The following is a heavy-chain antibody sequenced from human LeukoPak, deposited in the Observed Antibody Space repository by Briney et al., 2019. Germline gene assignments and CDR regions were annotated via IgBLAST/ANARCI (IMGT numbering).Heavy chain of an antibody. CDR1: GGSISSSPYY. CDR2: IYYSGTT. D-gene: IGHD5-18*01. V-gene: IGHV4-39*07. J-gene: IGHJ5*02. CDR3: AKGAGGFSYYNWFDP. Sequence: PSETLSLTCTVSGGSISSSPYYWGWIRQPPGKGLEWIGSIYYSGTTHYNPSLESRVTISVDTSKNQFSLKLASVTAADTAIYYCAKGAGGFSYYNWFDPWGQGTLVTVSS.